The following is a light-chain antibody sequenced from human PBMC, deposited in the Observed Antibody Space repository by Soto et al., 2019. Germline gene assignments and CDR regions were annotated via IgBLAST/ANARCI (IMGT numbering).Light chain of an antibody. V-gene: IGLV2-8*01. Sequence: QSVLTQPPSASGSPGQSVTISCTGTSSDVGGYNYVSWYQHHPGKAPKLMIYEVSKRPSGVPDRFSGSKSGNTASLTVSGLQAEDEADYYCISYAGTNGGVFGTGTKVTVL. CDR1: SSDVGGYNY. CDR2: EVS. J-gene: IGLJ1*01. CDR3: ISYAGTNGGV.